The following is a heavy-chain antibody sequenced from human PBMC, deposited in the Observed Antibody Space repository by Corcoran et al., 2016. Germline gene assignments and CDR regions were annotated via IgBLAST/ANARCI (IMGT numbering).Heavy chain of an antibody. Sequence: QVQLVESGGGVVQPGRSLRLSCAASGFTFSSYGMHWVRQAPGKGLEWVAVISYDGSNKYYADSVKGRFTISRDNSKNTLYLQMNSLRAEDTAVYYCAKDGQIVVVTAMFDYWGQGTLVTVSS. D-gene: IGHD2-21*02. V-gene: IGHV3-30*18. J-gene: IGHJ4*02. CDR2: ISYDGSNK. CDR1: GFTFSSYG. CDR3: AKDGQIVVVTAMFDY.